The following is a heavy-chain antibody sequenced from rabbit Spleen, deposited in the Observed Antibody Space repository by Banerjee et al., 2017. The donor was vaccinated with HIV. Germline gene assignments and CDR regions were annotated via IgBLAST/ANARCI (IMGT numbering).Heavy chain of an antibody. V-gene: IGHV1S40*01. CDR2: IYTASGNYI. J-gene: IGHJ4*01. Sequence: QSLEESGGDLVKPGASLTLTCTASGFSLSSGFWICWVRQAPGKGLEWIACIYTASGNYIAYASWAKGRFTISKTSSTTVTLQMTGLTAADTATYFCARDQNLWGQGTLVTVS. CDR1: GFSLSSGFW. CDR3: ARDQNL.